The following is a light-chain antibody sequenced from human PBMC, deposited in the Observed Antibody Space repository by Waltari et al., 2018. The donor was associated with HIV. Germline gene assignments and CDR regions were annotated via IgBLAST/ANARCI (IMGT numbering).Light chain of an antibody. J-gene: IGLJ2*01. CDR3: ATWTDSLSGVV. Sequence: QSVLTQSPSASGTPGQRVTISCSGSSSNLGSNYVHWYQQLPGTAPKLLLYRNNQRPSGVPDRFSGSKSGTSASLAISGLRSEDEAHYYCATWTDSLSGVVFGGGTKLRVL. V-gene: IGLV1-47*01. CDR2: RNN. CDR1: SSNLGSNY.